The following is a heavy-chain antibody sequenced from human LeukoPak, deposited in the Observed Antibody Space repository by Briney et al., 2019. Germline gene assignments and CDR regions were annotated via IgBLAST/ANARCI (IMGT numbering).Heavy chain of an antibody. CDR3: ARDPYSSTWSYGMDV. Sequence: GGSLRLSCAASGFTFSSYWMSWVRQAPGKGLEWVANIKHDGSEEVYVDSVKGRFSISRDNTKNSLFLQMNTLRAEDTAVYYCARDPYSSTWSYGMDVWGQGTTVTVSS. CDR1: GFTFSSYW. V-gene: IGHV3-7*05. D-gene: IGHD6-6*01. CDR2: IKHDGSEE. J-gene: IGHJ6*02.